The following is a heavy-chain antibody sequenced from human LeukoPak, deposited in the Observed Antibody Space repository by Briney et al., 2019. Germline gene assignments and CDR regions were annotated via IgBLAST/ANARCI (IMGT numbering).Heavy chain of an antibody. CDR2: INHSGST. CDR1: GGSFSGYY. V-gene: IGHV4-34*01. J-gene: IGHJ4*02. Sequence: SETLSLTCAVYGGSFSGYYWSWIRQPPGKGLEWIGEINHSGSTNYNPSLKSRVTISVDTSKNQFSLKLSSVTAADTAVYYCARGPGSAAGRDWWHWGQGTLVTVSS. CDR3: ARGPGSAAGRDWWH. D-gene: IGHD6-13*01.